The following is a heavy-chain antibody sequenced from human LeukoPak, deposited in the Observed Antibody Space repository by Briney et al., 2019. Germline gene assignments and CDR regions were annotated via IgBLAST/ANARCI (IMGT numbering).Heavy chain of an antibody. CDR2: IIPIFGTA. J-gene: IGHJ5*02. D-gene: IGHD2-2*01. V-gene: IGHV1-69*01. Sequence: SVKVSCKASGGTFSSYAISWVRQAPGQGLEWMGGIIPIFGTANYAQKFQGRVTITADESTSTAYMELSSLSSEDTAVYYCARGKYCGSTSCPYNWFDPWGQGTLVTVSS. CDR3: ARGKYCGSTSCPYNWFDP. CDR1: GGTFSSYA.